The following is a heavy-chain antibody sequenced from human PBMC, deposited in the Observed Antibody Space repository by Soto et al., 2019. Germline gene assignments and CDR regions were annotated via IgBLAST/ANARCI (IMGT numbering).Heavy chain of an antibody. J-gene: IGHJ4*02. D-gene: IGHD2-15*01. Sequence: QVQLVQSGAEVKKPGYSVKVSCKASGGTFSSYAISWVRQAPGHGLEWMGGVIPIFGTSNYAQKFQGRVTITADGSPSTAYMERSSLRSEDTAVYYCAGEISEYCSGGSCHTGGCWGRGNPVTVSS. CDR3: AGEISEYCSGGSCHTGGC. V-gene: IGHV1-69*01. CDR1: GGTFSSYA. CDR2: VIPIFGTS.